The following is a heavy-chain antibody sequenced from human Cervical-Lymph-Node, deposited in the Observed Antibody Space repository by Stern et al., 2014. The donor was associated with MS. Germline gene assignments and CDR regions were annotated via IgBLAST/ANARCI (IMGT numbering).Heavy chain of an antibody. CDR3: ARGSREVLLPRFYFDY. J-gene: IGHJ4*02. CDR1: GGSISSGNYY. V-gene: IGHV4-31*03. CDR2: IYHSGST. Sequence: QVHLVESGPGLVKPSQTLSLTCTVSGGSISSGNYYWSWIRQYPGKGLEWIGSIYHSGSTYYNPPLKSRVTTSIDTSKNQFSLKLSSVTAADTAVYYCARGSREVLLPRFYFDYWGQGTLVTVSS. D-gene: IGHD3-3*01.